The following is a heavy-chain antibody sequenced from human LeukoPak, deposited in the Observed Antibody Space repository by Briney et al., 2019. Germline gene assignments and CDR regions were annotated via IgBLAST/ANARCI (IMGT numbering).Heavy chain of an antibody. CDR1: AFTFSNSW. D-gene: IGHD6-13*01. CDR3: ARFGSIAAAFVDS. J-gene: IGHJ5*01. V-gene: IGHV3-74*01. Sequence: SGGSLRPSCAAAAFTFSNSWMVWVRQVPGKGLVWVSYINGDGRTTTYADSVRGRFTISRDNTKNTLYLQMNSLRVEDTAVYYCARFGSIAAAFVDSWGHGLLVTVSS. CDR2: INGDGRTT.